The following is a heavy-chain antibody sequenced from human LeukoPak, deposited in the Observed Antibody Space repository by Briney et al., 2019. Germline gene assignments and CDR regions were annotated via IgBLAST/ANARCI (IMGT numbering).Heavy chain of an antibody. V-gene: IGHV3-23*01. CDR3: AKDRQPRYCSSTSCYMYYFDY. Sequence: PGGSLRLSCAASGFTFSSYAMSWVRQAPGKGLEWVSAISGSGGSTYYADSVKGRFTISRDNSKNTLYLQMNSLRAEDTAVYYCAKDRQPRYCSSTSCYMYYFDYWGQGTLVTVSS. CDR2: ISGSGGST. CDR1: GFTFSSYA. D-gene: IGHD2-2*02. J-gene: IGHJ4*02.